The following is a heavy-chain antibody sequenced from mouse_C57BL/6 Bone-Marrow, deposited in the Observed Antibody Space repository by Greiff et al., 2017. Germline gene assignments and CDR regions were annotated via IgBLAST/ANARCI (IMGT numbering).Heavy chain of an antibody. CDR3: TTGYLLWPH. J-gene: IGHJ2*01. D-gene: IGHD2-1*01. Sequence: VQLQRSGAELVRPGASVKLSCTASGFNIKDDYMHWVKQRPEQGLEWIGWIDPENGDTEYASKFQGKATITADTSSNTAYLQLSSLTSEDTAVYYCTTGYLLWPHWSQGTTLTVSS. CDR1: GFNIKDDY. CDR2: IDPENGDT. V-gene: IGHV14-4*01.